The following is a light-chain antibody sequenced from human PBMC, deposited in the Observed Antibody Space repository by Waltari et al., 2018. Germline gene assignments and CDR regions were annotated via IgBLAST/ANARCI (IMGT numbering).Light chain of an antibody. CDR3: QQHGTLPAT. Sequence: IVLTQSPGTAPLSPGERVTLSCRASQRVASSSLAWYQQKPGQAPRLVIYRASRRATGIPDRFSGSGSGTDFSLTISRLEPEDFAVYYCQQHGTLPATFGQGTKVEIK. CDR2: RAS. V-gene: IGKV3-20*01. J-gene: IGKJ1*01. CDR1: QRVASSS.